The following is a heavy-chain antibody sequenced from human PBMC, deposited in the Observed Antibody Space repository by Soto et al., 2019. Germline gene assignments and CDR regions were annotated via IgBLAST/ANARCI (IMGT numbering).Heavy chain of an antibody. CDR2: VYYSVST. CDR1: GGSISSYY. J-gene: IGHJ4*02. Sequence: PSETLSLACTVSGGSISSYYWSCILYLFVMGLKLIGYVYYSVSTIYNPSLKSRVTISLDTSKNQFSLKLSSLIASDTAVYYCARDTKHKPLAYRGQGTLVTVSS. CDR3: ARDTKHKPLAY. V-gene: IGHV4-59*01. D-gene: IGHD2-21*01.